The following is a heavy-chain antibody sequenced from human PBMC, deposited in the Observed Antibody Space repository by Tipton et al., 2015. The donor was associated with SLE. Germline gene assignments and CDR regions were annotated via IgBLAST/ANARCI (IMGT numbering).Heavy chain of an antibody. D-gene: IGHD2-21*02. CDR2: IYYNGHT. CDR1: GDSITSYY. J-gene: IGHJ4*02. CDR3: ARLNDATAIASFDY. Sequence: LVQPSETLSLTCTVSGDSITSYYWNWIRQPPGKGLEWIGYIYYNGHTNYSPSLKSRVTLSVDTSKNQFSLTLSSVTAADTAVYCCARLNDATAIASFDYWGQGNLVTVSS. V-gene: IGHV4-59*01.